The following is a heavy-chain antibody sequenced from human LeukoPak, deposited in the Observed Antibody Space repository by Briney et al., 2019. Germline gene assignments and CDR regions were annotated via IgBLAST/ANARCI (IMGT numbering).Heavy chain of an antibody. V-gene: IGHV1-2*02. D-gene: IGHD6-25*01. CDR1: GYTFTGYY. J-gene: IGHJ4*02. Sequence: ASVKLSCKASGYTFTGYYMHWVRQAPGQRLEWMGWINPNSGGTNYAQKFQGRVTMTTDTSISTTYMELSSLRSEDTAVYYCARQRGGIFDYWGQGALVTVSS. CDR2: INPNSGGT. CDR3: ARQRGGIFDY.